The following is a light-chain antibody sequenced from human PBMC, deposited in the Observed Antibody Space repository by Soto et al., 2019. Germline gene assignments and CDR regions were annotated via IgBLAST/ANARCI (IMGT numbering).Light chain of an antibody. CDR2: DAS. CDR3: QQYNNRPFS. V-gene: IGKV3D-15*01. CDR1: QSVSSN. J-gene: IGKJ1*01. Sequence: EIVLPHAPAIMSVSPGERATLSCKASQSVSSNLDWYQQKPGQAPKLLIYDASTWATGTPSRFSGSGSGTNFTFSISSLQPEDIAAYYCQQYNNRPFSFGQGTKVEIK.